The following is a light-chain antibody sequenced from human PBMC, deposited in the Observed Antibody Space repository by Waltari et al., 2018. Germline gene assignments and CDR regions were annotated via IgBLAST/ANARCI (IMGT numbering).Light chain of an antibody. Sequence: QSALTQPPSASGSPGQSVTIPCTGTSSAVGGYTYVSWYQQHPGKAPKLMIYEVSKRPSGVPDRFSGSKSGNTASLTVSGLQAEDEADYYCSSYAGSNNLGVFGGGTKLTVL. J-gene: IGLJ2*01. V-gene: IGLV2-8*01. CDR2: EVS. CDR3: SSYAGSNNLGV. CDR1: SSAVGGYTY.